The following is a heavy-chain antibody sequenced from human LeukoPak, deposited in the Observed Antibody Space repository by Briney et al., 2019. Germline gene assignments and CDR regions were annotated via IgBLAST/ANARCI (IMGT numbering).Heavy chain of an antibody. CDR3: AKDYYDSSGYQVIEGLQVRDYYGMDV. D-gene: IGHD3-22*01. Sequence: GGSLRLSCAASGFTFSTYGMHWVRQAPGKGLGWVAVISYDGSNKYYADSVKGRFTISRDNSKNTLYLQMNSLRAEDTAVYYCAKDYYDSSGYQVIEGLQVRDYYGMDVWGQGTTVTVSS. J-gene: IGHJ6*02. V-gene: IGHV3-30*18. CDR1: GFTFSTYG. CDR2: ISYDGSNK.